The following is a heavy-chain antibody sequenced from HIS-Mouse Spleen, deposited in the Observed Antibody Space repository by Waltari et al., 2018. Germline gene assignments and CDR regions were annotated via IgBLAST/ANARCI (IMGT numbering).Heavy chain of an antibody. Sequence: QLQLQESGPGLVKPSETLSLTCTVSGGSISSSSYYWGWIRQPPGKGLAWIGGIYYSGGPYYTPSLKSRVTISVDTSKNQFSLKLSSVTAADTAVYYCAREIPYSSSWYDWYFDLWGRGTLVTVSS. V-gene: IGHV4-39*07. CDR2: IYYSGGP. CDR1: GGSISSSSYY. CDR3: AREIPYSSSWYDWYFDL. J-gene: IGHJ2*01. D-gene: IGHD6-13*01.